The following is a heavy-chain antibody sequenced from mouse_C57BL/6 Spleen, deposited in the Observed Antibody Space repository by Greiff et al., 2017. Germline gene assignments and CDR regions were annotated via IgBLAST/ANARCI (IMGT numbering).Heavy chain of an antibody. CDR3: ARYTLSGYWCAY. J-gene: IGHJ3*01. CDR1: GFTFTDYY. D-gene: IGHD3-2*02. CDR2: IRNKANGYTT. V-gene: IGHV7-3*01. Sequence: EVKLVESGGGLVQPGGSLSLSCAASGFTFTDYYMSWVRQPPGKALEWLGFIRNKANGYTTEYSASVKGRFTISRDNSQSILYLQMNALRAEDGATYCCARYTLSGYWCAYGGQGTLVTVSA.